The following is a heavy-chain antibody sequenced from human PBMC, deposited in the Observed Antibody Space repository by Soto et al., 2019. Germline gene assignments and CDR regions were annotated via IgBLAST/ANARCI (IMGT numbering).Heavy chain of an antibody. CDR2: IDPTDSDT. D-gene: IGHD3-16*01. J-gene: IGHJ5*02. CDR1: GYSSSGYW. V-gene: IGHV5-10-1*01. CDR3: ATPRGGANWFDP. Sequence: PGESLKISCTGSGYSSSGYWINWVRQMPGKGLEWMGMIDPTDSDTRYHPSFQGHVTISADKSTSTAYLHWSSLNTSDTAIYYCATPRGGANWFDPWGRGTLVTVSS.